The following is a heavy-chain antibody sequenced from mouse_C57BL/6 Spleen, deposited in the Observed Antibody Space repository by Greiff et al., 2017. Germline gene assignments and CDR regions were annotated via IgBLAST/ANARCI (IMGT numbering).Heavy chain of an antibody. V-gene: IGHV1-64*01. Sequence: VQLQQSGAELVKPGASVKLSCKASGYTFTSYWMHWVKQRPGQGLEWIGMIHPNSGSTNYNEKFKSKATLTVDKSSSTAYMQLSSLTSEDSAVYYCARWRLGNYAMDYWGQGTSVTVSS. CDR2: IHPNSGST. J-gene: IGHJ4*01. CDR1: GYTFTSYW. D-gene: IGHD2-2*01. CDR3: ARWRLGNYAMDY.